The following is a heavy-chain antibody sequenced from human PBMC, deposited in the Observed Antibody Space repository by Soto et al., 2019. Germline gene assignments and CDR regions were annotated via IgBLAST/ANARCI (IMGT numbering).Heavy chain of an antibody. CDR1: GGSFSGYY. D-gene: IGHD5-12*01. J-gene: IGHJ5*02. CDR3: ASKWLRSNWFDP. V-gene: IGHV4-34*01. CDR2: INHSGST. Sequence: SETLSLTCAVYGGSFSGYYWSWIRQPPGKGLEWIGEINHSGSTNYNPSLKSRVTISVDTSKNQFSLKLSSVTAADTAVYYCASKWLRSNWFDPWGQGTLVTVSS.